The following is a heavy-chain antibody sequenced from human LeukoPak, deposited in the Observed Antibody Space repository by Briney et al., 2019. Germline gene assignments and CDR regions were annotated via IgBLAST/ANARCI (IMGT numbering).Heavy chain of an antibody. CDR1: GVSISSGDYY. CDR3: ARPYYYDSRIDP. Sequence: SQALSLTCTVSGVSISSGDYYWSWIRQPPGKGLEWIGYTYYSGSTYYNPSLKSRVTISVDTSKNQFSLKLSSVTAADTAVYYCARPYYYDSRIDPWGQGTRVTVSS. CDR2: TYYSGST. J-gene: IGHJ5*02. D-gene: IGHD3-22*01. V-gene: IGHV4-30-4*01.